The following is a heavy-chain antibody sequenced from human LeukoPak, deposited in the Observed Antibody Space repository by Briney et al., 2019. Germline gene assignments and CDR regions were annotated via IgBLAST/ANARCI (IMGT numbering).Heavy chain of an antibody. CDR1: GFTFDDYT. V-gene: IGHV3-9*01. D-gene: IGHD2-21*01. J-gene: IGHJ6*02. Sequence: GGSLRLSCAASGFTFDDYTIHWVRQAPGKGLEWVSGISRDSGRIGYADSVEGRFTISRDNAESSLHLQMNSLRPEDTALYYCAKTLWKSYYYYGMDVWGQGTTVTVSS. CDR3: AKTLWKSYYYYGMDV. CDR2: ISRDSGRI.